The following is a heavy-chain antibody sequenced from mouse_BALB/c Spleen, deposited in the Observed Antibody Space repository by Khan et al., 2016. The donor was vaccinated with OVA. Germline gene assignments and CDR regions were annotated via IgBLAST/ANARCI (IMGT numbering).Heavy chain of an antibody. D-gene: IGHD2-1*01. CDR1: GYTFTNYW. J-gene: IGHJ2*01. V-gene: IGHV1-5*01. Sequence: VQLKESGTVLARPGASVKMSCKASGYTFTNYWMHWVKQRPGQGLEWIGTIYPGNSDTNYNQKFTGKAKLTAGTSTSTAYMELRSLTNADSAVYYCARNGFGNYEIWDYWGQGTTLTVSS. CDR3: ARNGFGNYEIWDY. CDR2: IYPGNSDT.